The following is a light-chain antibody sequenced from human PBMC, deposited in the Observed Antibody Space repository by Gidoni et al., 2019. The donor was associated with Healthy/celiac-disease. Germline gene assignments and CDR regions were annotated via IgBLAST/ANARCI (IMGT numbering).Light chain of an antibody. Sequence: EIVMTQSPATLSVSPGERATLSCRASQSVSSNLAWYQQKPGQAPRRLIYGASTRATVIPARCSGSGSGTEFTLTISSLQSEDFAVYYCQQYNNWPPGSTFGQGTRLEIK. CDR1: QSVSSN. CDR3: QQYNNWPPGST. CDR2: GAS. J-gene: IGKJ5*01. V-gene: IGKV3-15*01.